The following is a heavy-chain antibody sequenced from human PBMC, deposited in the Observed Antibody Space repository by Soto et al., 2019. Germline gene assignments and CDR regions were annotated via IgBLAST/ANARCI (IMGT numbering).Heavy chain of an antibody. CDR3: ARDKGRSPLDY. V-gene: IGHV4-30-2*01. CDR1: GGSISSGGYS. J-gene: IGHJ4*02. D-gene: IGHD2-15*01. CDR2: IYHSGST. Sequence: SETLSLTCAVSGGSISSGGYSWSWIRQPPGKGLEWIGYIYHSGSTYYNPSLKSRVTISVDRSKNQFSLKLSSVTAEDTAVYYCARDKGRSPLDYWGQGTLVTVSS.